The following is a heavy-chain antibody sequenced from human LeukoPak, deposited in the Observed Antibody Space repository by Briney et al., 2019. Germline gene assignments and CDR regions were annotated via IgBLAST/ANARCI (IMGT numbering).Heavy chain of an antibody. Sequence: PGGSLRLSCAASGLTFSDYYMSWIRQAPGKGLEWLSYISSSGSTIYYADSVKGRFTISRDNAKNSLYLQMNSLRAEDTAVYYCARARLSSTSSNANNWFDPWGQGTLVTVSS. CDR3: ARARLSSTSSNANNWFDP. CDR1: GLTFSDYY. CDR2: ISSSGSTI. D-gene: IGHD2-2*01. V-gene: IGHV3-11*04. J-gene: IGHJ5*02.